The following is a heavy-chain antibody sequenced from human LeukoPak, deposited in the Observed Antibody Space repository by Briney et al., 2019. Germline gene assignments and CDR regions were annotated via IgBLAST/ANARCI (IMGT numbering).Heavy chain of an antibody. CDR3: ARSSYSSGCKY. CDR2: IYYSGST. CDR1: GGSISSYY. J-gene: IGHJ4*02. V-gene: IGHV4-59*01. D-gene: IGHD6-19*01. Sequence: PSETLSLTCTVSGGSISSYYWSWIRQPPGKGLEWIGYIYYSGSTNYNPSLKSRVTISVDTSKNQFSLKLSSVTAADTAVYYCARSSYSSGCKYWGQGTLVTVSS.